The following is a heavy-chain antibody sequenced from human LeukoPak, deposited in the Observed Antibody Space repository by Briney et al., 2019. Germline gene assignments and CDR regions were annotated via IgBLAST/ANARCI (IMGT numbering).Heavy chain of an antibody. Sequence: SETLSLTCTVSGGSISSSSYYWGWIRQPPGKGLEGIGSIYYSGSTYYNPSLKSRVTISVDTSKNQFSLKLSSVTPADTAVYYCAREDVDGGSGSNYYYYGADVWGQGTTVTVSS. CDR3: AREDVDGGSGSNYYYYGADV. J-gene: IGHJ6*02. CDR2: IYYSGST. V-gene: IGHV4-39*07. CDR1: GGSISSSSYY. D-gene: IGHD3-10*01.